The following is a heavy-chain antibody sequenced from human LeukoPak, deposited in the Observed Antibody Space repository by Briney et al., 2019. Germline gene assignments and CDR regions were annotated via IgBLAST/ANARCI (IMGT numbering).Heavy chain of an antibody. Sequence: SETLSLTCSVSGSSISSGYYWGWIRQPPGQGLEWIGSIYHSGTTYYNPSLKSRVTISVDTSKNQFSLRLRSVTAADTAVFYCARESLTGDFDYWGQGTLVTVSS. CDR3: ARESLTGDFDY. V-gene: IGHV4-38-2*02. CDR1: GSSISSGYY. D-gene: IGHD7-27*01. CDR2: IYHSGTT. J-gene: IGHJ4*02.